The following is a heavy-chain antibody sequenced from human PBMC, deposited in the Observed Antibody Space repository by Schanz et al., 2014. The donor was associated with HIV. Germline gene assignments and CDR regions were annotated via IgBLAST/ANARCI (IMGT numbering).Heavy chain of an antibody. J-gene: IGHJ4*02. CDR1: GFTFSNYG. V-gene: IGHV3-33*03. D-gene: IGHD2-15*01. CDR3: AKDTFELRNSGVFDW. Sequence: QVQLVESGGGVVQPGRSLRLSCAASGFTFSNYGMHWVRQAPGKGLEWVAVIWYDGSNKYYADSVKGRFTISRDNAKNSLYLQMNSLRAEDTAVYYCAKDTFELRNSGVFDWWGQGTLVTVSS. CDR2: IWYDGSNK.